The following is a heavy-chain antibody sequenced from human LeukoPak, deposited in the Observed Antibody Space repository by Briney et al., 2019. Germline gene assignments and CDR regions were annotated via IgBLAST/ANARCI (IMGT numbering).Heavy chain of an antibody. Sequence: PGGSLRLSCAASGFTFSSYTLHWVRQAPGKGLEWVAVISYDGTNKYYADSVKGRFTISRDNSKNRLYLQMNSLRTEDTAVYYCARDVTSNFDWFLMGEEYFDSWGQGTLVTVSS. V-gene: IGHV3-30-3*01. CDR2: ISYDGTNK. J-gene: IGHJ4*02. D-gene: IGHD3-9*01. CDR1: GFTFSSYT. CDR3: ARDVTSNFDWFLMGEEYFDS.